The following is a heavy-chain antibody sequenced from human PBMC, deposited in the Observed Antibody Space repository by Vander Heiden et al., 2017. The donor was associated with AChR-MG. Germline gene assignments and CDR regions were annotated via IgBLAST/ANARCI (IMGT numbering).Heavy chain of an antibody. CDR1: GGSISSGSYY. J-gene: IGHJ4*02. CDR3: ARSYHYYDSSGYFDY. D-gene: IGHD3-22*01. V-gene: IGHV4-39*01. CDR2: IDYRGST. Sequence: QLQLPESGPGLVKPSATPSLTCTATGGSISSGSYYLGWIRQPPGRGLEWIGGIDYRGSTYYNPSLKSRVTISVDTSKNQFSLKLSSVTAADTAVYYCARSYHYYDSSGYFDYWGQGTLVTVSS.